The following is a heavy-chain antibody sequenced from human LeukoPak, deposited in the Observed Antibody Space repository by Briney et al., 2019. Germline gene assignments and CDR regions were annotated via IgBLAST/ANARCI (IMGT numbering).Heavy chain of an antibody. D-gene: IGHD3-3*01. V-gene: IGHV3-48*01. Sequence: GGSLRLSCAASGFTFSSYSMNWVRQAPGKGLEWVSSISSSSSTIYYADSVKGRFTISRDNAKNSLYLQMNSLRAEDTAVYYCARDSDFWSGYYTPYYFDYWGQGTLVTVSS. CDR2: ISSSSSTI. J-gene: IGHJ4*02. CDR3: ARDSDFWSGYYTPYYFDY. CDR1: GFTFSSYS.